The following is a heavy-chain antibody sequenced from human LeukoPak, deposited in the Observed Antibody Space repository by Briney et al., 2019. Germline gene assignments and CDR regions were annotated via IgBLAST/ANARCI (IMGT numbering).Heavy chain of an antibody. CDR3: ARILPDYDLLSWFDP. CDR1: GYTFIIHG. V-gene: IGHV1-18*01. CDR2: ISPYNGNT. D-gene: IGHD3-3*01. Sequence: ASVKVSCKATGYTFIIHGISWVRQAPGQGLEWMGWISPYNGNTNYAQNLQGRVTMTTDTSTSTAYMELRSLRSDDTAVYYCARILPDYDLLSWFDPWGQGTLVTVSS. J-gene: IGHJ5*02.